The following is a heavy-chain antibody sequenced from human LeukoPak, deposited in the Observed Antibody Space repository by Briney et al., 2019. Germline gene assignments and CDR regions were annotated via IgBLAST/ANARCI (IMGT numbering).Heavy chain of an antibody. D-gene: IGHD3-10*01. CDR1: GYSISSYW. J-gene: IGHJ6*02. Sequence: GESLKISCKGSGYSISSYWISWVRQMPGEGLEWMGRIDPSDSDTNYSPSFQGHVTISADKSKSTVYLQWSSLKASDTAMYDCARTVLYYGMDVWGQGTTVTVSS. V-gene: IGHV5-10-1*01. CDR3: ARTVLYYGMDV. CDR2: IDPSDSDT.